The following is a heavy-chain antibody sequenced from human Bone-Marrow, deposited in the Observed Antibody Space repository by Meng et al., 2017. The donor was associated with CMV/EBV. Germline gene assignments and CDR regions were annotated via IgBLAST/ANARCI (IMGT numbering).Heavy chain of an antibody. CDR1: GGSISSYY. Sequence: SETLSLTCTVSGGSISSYYWSWIRQPPGKGLEWIGYIYYSGSTNYNPSLKSRVTISVDTSKNQFSLKLSSVTAADTAVYYCARILRRGPGRAFDIWGQGTMVTVSS. CDR3: ARILRRGPGRAFDI. CDR2: IYYSGST. V-gene: IGHV4-59*08. J-gene: IGHJ3*02. D-gene: IGHD3-10*01.